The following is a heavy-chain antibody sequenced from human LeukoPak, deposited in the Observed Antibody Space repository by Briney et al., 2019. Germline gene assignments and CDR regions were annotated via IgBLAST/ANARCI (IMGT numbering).Heavy chain of an antibody. V-gene: IGHV3-23*01. D-gene: IGHD7-27*01. CDR2: ISVAGGSI. CDR1: GFTFDDYA. Sequence: GRSLRLSCAASGFTFDDYAMHWVRQAPGKGLEWVSAISVAGGSIHYADAVKGRFTISRDNSKSTVYPQMDTLRAEDTAIYYCAKDSANWGRHYDYWGQGTLVTVSS. CDR3: AKDSANWGRHYDY. J-gene: IGHJ4*02.